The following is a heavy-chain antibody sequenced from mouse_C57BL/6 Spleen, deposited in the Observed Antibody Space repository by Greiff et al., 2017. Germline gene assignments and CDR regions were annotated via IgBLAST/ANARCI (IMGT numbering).Heavy chain of an antibody. V-gene: IGHV1-64*01. Sequence: VQLQQPGAELVKPGASVKLSCKASGYTFTSYWMHWVKQRPGQGLEWIGMIHPNSGSTNYNEKFKSKATLTVDKSYSTAYMQLSSLTSEDSAVYYCARNEVTTRAMDYWGQGTSGTVSS. D-gene: IGHD2-2*01. CDR3: ARNEVTTRAMDY. J-gene: IGHJ4*01. CDR2: IHPNSGST. CDR1: GYTFTSYW.